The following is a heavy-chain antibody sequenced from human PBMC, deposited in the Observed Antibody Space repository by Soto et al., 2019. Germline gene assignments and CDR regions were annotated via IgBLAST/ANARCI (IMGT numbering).Heavy chain of an antibody. D-gene: IGHD2-21*02. CDR2: IIPIFGTA. CDR3: AREGPGGGDTYNWFDP. V-gene: IGHV1-69*01. Sequence: QVQLVQSGAEVKKPGSSVKVSCKASGGTFSSYAISWVRQAPGQGLEWMGGIIPIFGTANYAQKFQGRVTITADESTSKAYMELSRLRSEDTAVYYCAREGPGGGDTYNWFDPWGQGTLVTVSS. J-gene: IGHJ5*02. CDR1: GGTFSSYA.